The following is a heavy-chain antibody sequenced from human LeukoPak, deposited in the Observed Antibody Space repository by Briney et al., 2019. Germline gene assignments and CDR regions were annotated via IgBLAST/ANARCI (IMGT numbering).Heavy chain of an antibody. CDR1: GYTFTGYY. D-gene: IGHD4-23*01. CDR2: INPNSGGT. Sequence: ASVKVSCKASGYTFTGYYMHWVRQAPGQGLEWMGWINPNSGGTNYAQKFQGRVTMTRDTSISTAYMELSRLRPDDTAVYYCARGGETTVVTPWGGYWGQGTLVTVSS. CDR3: ARGGETTVVTPWGGY. J-gene: IGHJ4*02. V-gene: IGHV1-2*02.